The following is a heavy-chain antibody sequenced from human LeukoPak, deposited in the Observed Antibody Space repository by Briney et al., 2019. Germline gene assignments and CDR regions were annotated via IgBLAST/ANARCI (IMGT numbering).Heavy chain of an antibody. V-gene: IGHV1-69*02. Sequence: SVKVSCMASGYNFNDYYIHWMRQAPGQGLEWMGRIIPILGIANYAQKFQGRVTITADKSTSTAYMELSSLRSEDTAVYYCARVRGSYPLWGQGTMVTVSS. CDR3: ARVRGSYPL. J-gene: IGHJ3*01. CDR2: IIPILGIA. CDR1: GYNFNDYY. D-gene: IGHD1-26*01.